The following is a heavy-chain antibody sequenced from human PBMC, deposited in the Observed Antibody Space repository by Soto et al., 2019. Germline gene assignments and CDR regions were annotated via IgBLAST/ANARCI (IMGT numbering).Heavy chain of an antibody. CDR2: ISPGNGNT. CDR1: GYSFSSYA. D-gene: IGHD3-16*01. J-gene: IGHJ4*02. V-gene: IGHV1-3*01. Sequence: ASVKVSCKAFGYSFSSYAMHWVRQAPGQGLEWMGWISPGNGNTKYSQKFQGRVTITRDTSASTAYMELSSLGSEYTAVYYCARAFRAYGSHGSCPYPFGYWGQGTRVTFSS. CDR3: ARAFRAYGSHGSCPYPFGY.